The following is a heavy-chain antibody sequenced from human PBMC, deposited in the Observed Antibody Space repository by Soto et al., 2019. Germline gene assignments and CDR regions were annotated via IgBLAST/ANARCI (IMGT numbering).Heavy chain of an antibody. CDR1: GGSISSGGYY. D-gene: IGHD3-10*01. V-gene: IGHV4-31*03. CDR2: IYYSGST. CDR3: SRAWSGGDWFDP. Sequence: QVQLQESGPGLVKPSQTLSLTCTVSGGSISSGGYYWSWIRQHPGKGLEWIGYIYYSGSTYYNPSLTSRVTISVDTSKNQFSLKLSSVTAADTAVYYCSRAWSGGDWFDPWGQGTLVTVSS. J-gene: IGHJ5*02.